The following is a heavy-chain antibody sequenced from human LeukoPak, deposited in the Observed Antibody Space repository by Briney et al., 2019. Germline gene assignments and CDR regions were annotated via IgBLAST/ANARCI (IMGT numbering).Heavy chain of an antibody. D-gene: IGHD2-15*01. CDR3: ARSPIGDWFFDL. CDR1: GGTISGSY. Sequence: PSETLSLTCTVSGGTISGSYWTWIRQPPGKGLEWIGHIYYSGSTNYNPSLKSRVTILVDTSKDQFSLRLISVTAADTAVYYCARSPIGDWFFDLWGRGTLVTVSS. V-gene: IGHV4-59*01. CDR2: IYYSGST. J-gene: IGHJ2*01.